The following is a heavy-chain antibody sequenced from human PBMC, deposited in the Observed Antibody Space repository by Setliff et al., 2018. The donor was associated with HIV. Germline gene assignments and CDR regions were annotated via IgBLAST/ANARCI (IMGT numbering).Heavy chain of an antibody. D-gene: IGHD5-18*01. CDR2: IYYSGST. CDR1: GGSVSTTSYS. V-gene: IGHV4-39*01. J-gene: IGHJ4*02. CDR3: ARQRKLNTAMAYDFDY. Sequence: PSETLSLTCTVSGGSVSTTSYSWGWVRQPPGKGLEWIGSIYYSGSTSYNPSLKSQVTISVDTSKNQFSLRVNSVTAADTAVYYCARQRKLNTAMAYDFDYWGQGTLVTVSS.